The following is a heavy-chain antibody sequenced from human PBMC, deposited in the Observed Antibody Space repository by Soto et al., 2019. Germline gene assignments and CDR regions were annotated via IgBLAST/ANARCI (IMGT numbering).Heavy chain of an antibody. CDR2: ISGSGAGT. D-gene: IGHD3-10*01. Sequence: GGSLRLSCAASRFSFSSYAMSWVRQAPGKGLEWVSAISGSGAGTYYADSVKGRFTISRDNSKNTVFLQMSSLRAEDTAVYYCAKAPFTMVRGAPSWLDPWGQGTLVTVSS. J-gene: IGHJ5*02. CDR1: RFSFSSYA. V-gene: IGHV3-23*01. CDR3: AKAPFTMVRGAPSWLDP.